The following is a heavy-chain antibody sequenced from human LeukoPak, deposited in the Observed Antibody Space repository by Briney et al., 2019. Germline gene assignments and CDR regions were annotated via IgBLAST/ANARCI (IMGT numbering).Heavy chain of an antibody. J-gene: IGHJ4*02. CDR2: IWYDGSNK. V-gene: IGHV3-33*08. CDR3: ARGGLLLDHRKTYYFDY. Sequence: GGSLRLSCAASGFTFSSYVMHWVRQAPGKGLGWVAVIWYDGSNKYYADSVKGRFTISRDNSKNTLYLQMNSLRAEDTAVYYCARGGLLLDHRKTYYFDYWGQGILVTVSS. D-gene: IGHD2-21*01. CDR1: GFTFSSYV.